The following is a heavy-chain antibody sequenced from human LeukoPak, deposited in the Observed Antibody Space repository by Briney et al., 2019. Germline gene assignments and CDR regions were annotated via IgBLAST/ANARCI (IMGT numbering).Heavy chain of an antibody. CDR1: GFIFSNAW. CDR3: TTGGWYGGDF. V-gene: IGHV3-15*01. J-gene: IGHJ4*02. Sequence: GGSLRLSCAASGFIFSNAWMSWVRQTPGKGLEWVGRLKSKIGGGTIDYAAPVRGRFTISRDDSKNTLYLQINSLETEDTGVYYCTTGGWYGGDFWGQGTLVTVSS. D-gene: IGHD6-19*01. CDR2: LKSKIGGGTI.